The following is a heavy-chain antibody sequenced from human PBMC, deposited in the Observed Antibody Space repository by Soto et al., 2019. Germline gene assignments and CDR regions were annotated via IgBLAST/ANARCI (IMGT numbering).Heavy chain of an antibody. CDR2: ISAYNGDT. J-gene: IGHJ6*02. D-gene: IGHD2-21*01. V-gene: IGHV1-18*01. Sequence: QAQLVQSGAEVKKPGASVKVSCKASGYIFSNYGISWVRQAPGQGLEWMGWISAYNGDTKYAQNFQARVTVTTDTSTSTGYMELRSLTSDDTAVYFCAMPRIKLFVVTIGWDYYGMEVWGQGTVVTVS. CDR1: GYIFSNYG. CDR3: AMPRIKLFVVTIGWDYYGMEV.